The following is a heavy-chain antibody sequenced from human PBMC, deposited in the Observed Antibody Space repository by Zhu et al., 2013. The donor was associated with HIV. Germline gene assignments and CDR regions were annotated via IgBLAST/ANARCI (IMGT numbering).Heavy chain of an antibody. CDR3: AIGYSSGWYFDY. CDR1: GGTFSNYA. J-gene: IGHJ4*02. Sequence: QVQLVQSGAEVKKPGSSVKVSCKASGGTFSNYAINWVRQAPGQGLEWMGGIIPIFDTPNYAQKFQGRVTITADKSTRTAYMELSSLRSEDTAVYYCAIGYSSGWYFDYWGQGTLVTAPQ. D-gene: IGHD6-19*01. CDR2: IIPIFDTP. V-gene: IGHV1-69*06.